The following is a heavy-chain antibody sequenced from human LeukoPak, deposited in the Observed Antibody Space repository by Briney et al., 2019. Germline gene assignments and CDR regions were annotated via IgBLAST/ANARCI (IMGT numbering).Heavy chain of an antibody. D-gene: IGHD2-15*01. V-gene: IGHV3-23*01. J-gene: IGHJ4*02. Sequence: GGSLRLSCAASGFTFSSYAMSWVRQAPGKGLEWVSAISGSGGSTYYADSVKGRFTISRDNSKNTLYLQMNSLRAEDTAVYYCAKLGGRFPGSGDHWHYWGQGTLVTVSS. CDR1: GFTFSSYA. CDR3: AKLGGRFPGSGDHWHY. CDR2: ISGSGGST.